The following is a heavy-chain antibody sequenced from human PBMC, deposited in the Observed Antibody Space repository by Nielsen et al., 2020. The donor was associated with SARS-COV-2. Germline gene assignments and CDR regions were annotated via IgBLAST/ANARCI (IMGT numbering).Heavy chain of an antibody. Sequence: SVKVSCKASGGTFSSYTISWVRQAPGQGLEWMGRIIPILGIANYAQKFQGRVTITADKSTSTAHMELSSLRSEDTAVYYCARCKATVVTPNYYGMDVWGQGTTVTVSS. V-gene: IGHV1-69*02. D-gene: IGHD4-23*01. J-gene: IGHJ6*02. CDR3: ARCKATVVTPNYYGMDV. CDR2: IIPILGIA. CDR1: GGTFSSYT.